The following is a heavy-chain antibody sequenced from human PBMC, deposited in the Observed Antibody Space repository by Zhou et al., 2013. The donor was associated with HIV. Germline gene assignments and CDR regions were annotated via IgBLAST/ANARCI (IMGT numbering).Heavy chain of an antibody. CDR2: IIPILGIA. V-gene: IGHV1-69*04. CDR3: ASLSVDSSSPEIDDY. Sequence: QVQLVQSGAEVKKPGSSVKVSCKASGGTFSSYAISWVRQAPGQGLEWMGRIIPILGIANYAQKFQGRVTITADKSTSTAYMELSSLRSEDTAVYYCASLSVDSSSPEIDDYWGQGTLVTVSS. D-gene: IGHD6-6*01. J-gene: IGHJ4*02. CDR1: GGTFSSYA.